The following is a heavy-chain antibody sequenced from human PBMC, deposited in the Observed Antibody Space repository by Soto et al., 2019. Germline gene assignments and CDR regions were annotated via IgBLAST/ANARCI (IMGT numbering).Heavy chain of an antibody. CDR2: IKMDASEK. D-gene: IGHD3-10*01. CDR3: ARAAGYGSGDSVNHYLDY. J-gene: IGHJ4*01. Sequence: EVQLVESGGGLVQPGGSLRLSCAASGFTFGSYWLSWVRQDPGKGLERLATIKMDASEKKYVDSVQGRFTMSRDNAKTSLYLQIARRRAEDTAVYYCARAAGYGSGDSVNHYLDYWGHGTLVTVSS. CDR1: GFTFGSYW. V-gene: IGHV3-7*01.